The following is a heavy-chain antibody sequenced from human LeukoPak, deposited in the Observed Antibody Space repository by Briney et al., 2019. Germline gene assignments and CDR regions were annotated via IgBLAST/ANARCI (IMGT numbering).Heavy chain of an antibody. CDR3: ARSPGGYDILTGYYNLHYFDY. Sequence: GGSLRLSCAASGFTFSSYWMHWVRQAPGKGPVWVSHINGDGSVTGYADSVKGRFTISRDNAKNSLYLQMNSLRAEDTAVYYCARSPGGYDILTGYYNLHYFDYWGQGTLVTVSS. V-gene: IGHV3-74*01. D-gene: IGHD3-9*01. J-gene: IGHJ4*02. CDR1: GFTFSSYW. CDR2: INGDGSVT.